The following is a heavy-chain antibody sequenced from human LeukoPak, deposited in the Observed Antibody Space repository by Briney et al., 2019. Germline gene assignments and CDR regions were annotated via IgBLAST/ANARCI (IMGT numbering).Heavy chain of an antibody. V-gene: IGHV3-30*04. Sequence: GGSLRLSCAASRFSFSTYPMGWVRQAPGKGLEWVAVISDDGRHNYYADSVKGRFTISRDNSKSTLYLQMNSLRDDDSAAYFCARVYLERLTAGYFDHWGQGTQVTVSP. CDR1: RFSFSTYP. CDR3: ARVYLERLTAGYFDH. CDR2: ISDDGRHN. D-gene: IGHD2-8*01. J-gene: IGHJ4*02.